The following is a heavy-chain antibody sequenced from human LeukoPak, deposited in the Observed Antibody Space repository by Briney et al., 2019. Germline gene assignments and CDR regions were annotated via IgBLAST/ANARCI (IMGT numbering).Heavy chain of an antibody. CDR1: GFTFSNWA. CDR3: ATDQRYAFDY. V-gene: IGHV3-23*01. J-gene: IGHJ4*02. Sequence: GGSLRLSCAASGFTFSNWAITWARQAPGKGLEWVSSISGDGGGTYYADSVKGRFTVSRDDGKNTLYLHMNSLRDDDTAVYYCATDQRYAFDYWGQGILVTVSS. D-gene: IGHD3-9*01. CDR2: ISGDGGGT.